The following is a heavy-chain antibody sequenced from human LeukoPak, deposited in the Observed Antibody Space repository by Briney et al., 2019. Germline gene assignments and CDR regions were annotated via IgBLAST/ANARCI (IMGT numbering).Heavy chain of an antibody. Sequence: SVKVSCKASGGTFSSYAISWVRQAPGQGLEGMGGIIPIFGTANYAQKFQGRVTITGDEYKSKAYMELSSLRPEDTAVYYCARDFVDGYCSGGSCHNWFDPWGQETLVTVSS. D-gene: IGHD2-15*01. V-gene: IGHV1-69*01. J-gene: IGHJ5*02. CDR1: GGTFSSYA. CDR2: IIPIFGTA. CDR3: ARDFVDGYCSGGSCHNWFDP.